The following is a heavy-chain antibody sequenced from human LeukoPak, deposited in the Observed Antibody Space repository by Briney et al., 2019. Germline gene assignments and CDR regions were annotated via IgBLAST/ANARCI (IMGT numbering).Heavy chain of an antibody. D-gene: IGHD3-10*01. CDR3: ARDMSITTVRGVIILDAFDI. CDR2: IKQDGSEK. Sequence: GGSLRLSCAASGFTFGNYWMTWVRQAPGKGLECVANIKQDGSEKYFLGSVKGRFTISRDNAKNSLYLQMNSLRAEDTAVYYCARDMSITTVRGVIILDAFDIWGQGTTVTVSS. J-gene: IGHJ3*02. V-gene: IGHV3-7*03. CDR1: GFTFGNYW.